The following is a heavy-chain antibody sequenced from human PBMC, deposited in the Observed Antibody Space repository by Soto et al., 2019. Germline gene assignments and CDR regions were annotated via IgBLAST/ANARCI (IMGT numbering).Heavy chain of an antibody. CDR2: ISSSSSTI. D-gene: IGHD6-13*01. CDR1: GFTFSSYS. Sequence: GGSLRLSCAASGFTFSSYSMNWVRQAPGKGLEWVSYISSSSSTIYYADSVKGRFTISRDNAKNSLYLQMNSLRAEDTALYYCARDRIAAAGTIWFDPWGQGTLVTVSS. CDR3: ARDRIAAAGTIWFDP. J-gene: IGHJ5*02. V-gene: IGHV3-48*01.